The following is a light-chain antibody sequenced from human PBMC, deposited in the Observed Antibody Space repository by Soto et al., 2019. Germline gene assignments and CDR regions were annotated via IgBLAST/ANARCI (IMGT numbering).Light chain of an antibody. Sequence: EIVMTQSPATLSVSPGERATLSCRASQTVSSSLAWYQQKPGQAPRLLIYEASNRATGIPARFSGSGSGADFTLTISRLEPEDFAVYYCQQYGTSPLFGPGTKVDI. CDR3: QQYGTSPL. V-gene: IGKV3-20*01. CDR1: QTVSSS. CDR2: EAS. J-gene: IGKJ3*01.